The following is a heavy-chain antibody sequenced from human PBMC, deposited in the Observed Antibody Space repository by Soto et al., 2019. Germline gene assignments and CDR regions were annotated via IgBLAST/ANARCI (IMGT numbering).Heavy chain of an antibody. Sequence: QVPLVESGGGLVKPGGSLRLSCAASGFTFSDYYMSWIRQAPGKGLEWVSYISSSGSAIYYADSVQGRFTIARDNAKNSLYLQMNSLRAEDTAVYYCARDLGYYDSSGYFDYWGQGTLVTVSS. D-gene: IGHD3-22*01. CDR1: GFTFSDYY. V-gene: IGHV3-11*01. J-gene: IGHJ4*02. CDR2: ISSSGSAI. CDR3: ARDLGYYDSSGYFDY.